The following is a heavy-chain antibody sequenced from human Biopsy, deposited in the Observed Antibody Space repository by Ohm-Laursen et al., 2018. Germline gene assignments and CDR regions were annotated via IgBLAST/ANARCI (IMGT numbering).Heavy chain of an antibody. J-gene: IGHJ5*02. CDR3: ARDRDRRGWFDP. CDR1: GESFNGYY. Sequence: PGTLSLTCAVYGESFNGYYWSWIRQPAGKGLEWIGQIYTSGITNYNPSLKSRVTMSVDTSKNKFSLRVSSVTAADTAVYYCARDRDRRGWFDPWGQGTLVTVSS. CDR2: IYTSGIT. D-gene: IGHD1-14*01. V-gene: IGHV4-4*07.